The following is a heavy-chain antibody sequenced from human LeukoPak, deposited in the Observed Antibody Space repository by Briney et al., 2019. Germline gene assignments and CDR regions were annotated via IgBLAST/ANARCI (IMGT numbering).Heavy chain of an antibody. J-gene: IGHJ6*03. CDR2: INPNSGGT. Sequence: GASVKVSCKASGYTFTSYGISWVRQAPGQGLEWMGWINPNSGGTNYAQKFHGRVTLTRDTSISTAYMELSRLRSDDTALYYCARGGGDTTGFYHYYMDVWGKGTTVTVSS. CDR1: GYTFTSYG. CDR3: ARGGGDTTGFYHYYMDV. D-gene: IGHD4-11*01. V-gene: IGHV1-2*02.